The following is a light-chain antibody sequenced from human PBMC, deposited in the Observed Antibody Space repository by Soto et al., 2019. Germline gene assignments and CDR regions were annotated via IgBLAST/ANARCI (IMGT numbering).Light chain of an antibody. CDR2: EVK. Sequence: QSVLTQPASVSGSPGQSITISCTGTSSDVGDYNYVSWYQQRPGNAPKLMIYEVKNRPSGVSNRFSGSKSGNTASLTISGLQAEDEADYYCGSYTSSSTYVFGTGTKVTVL. CDR1: SSDVGDYNY. CDR3: GSYTSSSTYV. J-gene: IGLJ1*01. V-gene: IGLV2-14*01.